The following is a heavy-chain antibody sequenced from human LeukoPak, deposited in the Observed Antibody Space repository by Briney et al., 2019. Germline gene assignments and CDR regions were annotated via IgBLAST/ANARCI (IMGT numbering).Heavy chain of an antibody. J-gene: IGHJ4*02. CDR1: GFSLSSYW. CDR2: IKQDGSEK. Sequence: GRTLRLSCAASGFSLSSYWTSWVRQAPGKGLEWVASIKQDGSEKYYVGSVKGRFTISRDNAKNSLYLQMNSLRAEDTAVYYCAREEYCSSTSCYDYWGQGTLVTVSS. D-gene: IGHD2-2*01. V-gene: IGHV3-7*03. CDR3: AREEYCSSTSCYDY.